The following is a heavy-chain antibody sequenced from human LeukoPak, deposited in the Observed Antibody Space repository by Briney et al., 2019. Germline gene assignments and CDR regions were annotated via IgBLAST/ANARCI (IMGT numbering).Heavy chain of an antibody. Sequence: ASVKVSCKASGGTFSSYAISWVRQAPGQGREWMGRIIPIFGTANYAQKFQGRVTMTTDESTSTAYMELSSLRSEHTAVYYCAREGIVGSSAQNDYWGQGTLVTVSS. CDR3: AREGIVGSSAQNDY. J-gene: IGHJ4*02. V-gene: IGHV1-69*05. CDR2: IIPIFGTA. CDR1: GGTFSSYA. D-gene: IGHD6-6*01.